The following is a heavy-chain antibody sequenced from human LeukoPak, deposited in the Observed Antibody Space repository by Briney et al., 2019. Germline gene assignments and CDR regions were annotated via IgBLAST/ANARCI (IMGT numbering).Heavy chain of an antibody. V-gene: IGHV4-59*13. CDR1: AAYIGSSF. CDR3: ARDRSGSYYTFDI. D-gene: IGHD1-26*01. Sequence: PSQTLSLTCSLSAAYIGSSFWSWIRLPPGNGLEWIGSISYRGRTNYSPSLKSRATISMDTAKSQLSLVLTAVTAAGTALLCGARDRSGSYYTFDIWGQGTMVTVSS. CDR2: ISYRGRT. J-gene: IGHJ3*02.